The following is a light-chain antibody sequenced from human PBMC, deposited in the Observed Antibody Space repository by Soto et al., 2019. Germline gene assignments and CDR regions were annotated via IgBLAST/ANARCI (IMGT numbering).Light chain of an antibody. J-gene: IGKJ1*01. CDR1: QSISSW. CDR3: QQYDSYGT. Sequence: IQMTQSPSTLSAPVGDRVTITCRASQSISSWLAWYQQKPGKAPKLLIYDASSLQSGVPSRFSGSGSGTEFTLTISSLQPDDFATYFCQQYDSYGTFGQGTKVDIK. CDR2: DAS. V-gene: IGKV1-5*01.